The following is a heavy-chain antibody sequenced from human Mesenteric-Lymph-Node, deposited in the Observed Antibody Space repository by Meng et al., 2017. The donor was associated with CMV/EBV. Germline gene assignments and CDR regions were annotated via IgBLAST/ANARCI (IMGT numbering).Heavy chain of an antibody. CDR3: ARGHSSRWYD. CDR1: ASAFSNFD. D-gene: IGHD6-13*01. V-gene: IGHV1-8*01. CDR2: MNPNSGYT. Sequence: VSCKASASAFSNFDITWVRQATGQGLEWMGWMNPNSGYTGYAQRFQGRVTMTRDTSISTAYMELSSLTSEDTAVYYCARGHSSRWYDWGQGTLVTVSS. J-gene: IGHJ4*02.